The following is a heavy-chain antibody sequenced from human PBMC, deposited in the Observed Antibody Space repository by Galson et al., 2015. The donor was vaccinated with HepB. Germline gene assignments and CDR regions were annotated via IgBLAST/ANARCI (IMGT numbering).Heavy chain of an antibody. J-gene: IGHJ4*02. CDR2: VDPEDGET. CDR1: GYTFTDYY. CDR3: ATVRNLYYYDRGEFDY. D-gene: IGHD3-22*01. V-gene: IGHV1-69-2*01. Sequence: VKVSCKVSGYTFTDYYMHWVQQAPGKGLEWMGLVDPEDGETIYAEKFQGRVTITADTSTDTAYMELSSLRSEDTAVYYCATVRNLYYYDRGEFDYWGQGTLVTVSS.